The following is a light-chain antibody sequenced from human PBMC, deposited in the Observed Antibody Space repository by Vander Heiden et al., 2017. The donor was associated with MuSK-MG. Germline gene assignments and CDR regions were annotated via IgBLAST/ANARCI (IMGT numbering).Light chain of an antibody. V-gene: IGKV1-39*01. Sequence: DIQMTQSPSSLSASVGDRVTITCRASQNIRTCLNWYQQKAGQAPKLLVSGASTLQTGVPSRFTGRGSCTEFTLTISSLQPEDFATYSCQQTYSAPALTFGGGTKVEIK. J-gene: IGKJ4*01. CDR2: GAS. CDR1: QNIRTC. CDR3: QQTYSAPALT.